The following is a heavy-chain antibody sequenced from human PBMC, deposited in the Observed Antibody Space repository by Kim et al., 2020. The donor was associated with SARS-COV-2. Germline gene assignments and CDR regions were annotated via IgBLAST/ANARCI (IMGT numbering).Heavy chain of an antibody. D-gene: IGHD2-15*01. J-gene: IGHJ5*02. CDR3: ARDPQYCSGGSCYFMWFDP. V-gene: IGHV4-39*07. CDR1: GVSISTYSYY. Sequence: SETLSLTCTVSGVSISTYSYYWGWIRQPPGEGLEWIGSIYYSGSTYYNPSLKSRVTISVDTSKNQFSLKLTSVTAADTAVYYCARDPQYCSGGSCYFMWFDPWGEGTLVTVSS. CDR2: IYYSGST.